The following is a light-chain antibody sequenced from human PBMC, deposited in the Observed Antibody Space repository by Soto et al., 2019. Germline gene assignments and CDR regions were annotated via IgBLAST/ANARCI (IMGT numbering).Light chain of an antibody. Sequence: QTVVTQEPSFSVSPGGTVTLTCGLSSGSVSTSYYPSWYQQRPGTGPKLLIFGNINRPSGVPDRFSGSKSGTSASLAITGLQAEDEGGYYCQSYDSTLSDRYVFGTGTKV. CDR3: QSYDSTLSDRYV. CDR1: SGSVSTSYY. CDR2: GNI. V-gene: IGLV1-40*01. J-gene: IGLJ1*01.